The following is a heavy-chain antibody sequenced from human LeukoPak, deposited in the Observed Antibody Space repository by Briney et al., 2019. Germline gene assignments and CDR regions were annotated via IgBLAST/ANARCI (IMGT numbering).Heavy chain of an antibody. D-gene: IGHD6-6*01. Sequence: GGSLRLSCAVSGFTFSSYEMNWVRQAPGEGLEWVSYISGRGSSINYADTVKGRFTTSRDNPKNPLYLQMNSLRAEDTAAYFCVKTFQYSSNWYDYWGQGALVTVSS. CDR2: ISGRGSSI. CDR3: VKTFQYSSNWYDY. V-gene: IGHV3-48*03. CDR1: GFTFSSYE. J-gene: IGHJ5*01.